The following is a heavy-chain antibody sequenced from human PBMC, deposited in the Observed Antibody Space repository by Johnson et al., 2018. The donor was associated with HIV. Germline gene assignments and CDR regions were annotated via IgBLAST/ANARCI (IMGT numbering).Heavy chain of an antibody. J-gene: IGHJ3*02. CDR1: GFTFRSYG. D-gene: IGHD2-21*01. V-gene: IGHV3-30*02. CDR3: ARVTRDCGGDCYLDAFDI. CDR2: IRYDGSNK. Sequence: QVQLVESGGGVVQPGGSLRLSCAASGFTFRSYGMHWVRQAPGKGLAWVAFIRYDGSNKYYADSVKGRFTISRDNSKNTLYLQMNSLRAEDTAVYYCARVTRDCGGDCYLDAFDIWGQGTMVTVSS.